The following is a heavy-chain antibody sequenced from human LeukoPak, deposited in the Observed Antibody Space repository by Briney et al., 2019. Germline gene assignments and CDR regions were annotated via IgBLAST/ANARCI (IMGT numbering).Heavy chain of an antibody. CDR3: ARRYCSGTTCYFFDL. J-gene: IGHJ4*02. V-gene: IGHV4-34*01. CDR2: IHYLGST. Sequence: PSETLSLTCAVYGGSFSGYYWSWIRQPPGKGLEWIGSIHYLGSTYYNPSLKTRVTIFVNTSKNQLSLRLSSVTAADTAVYYCARRYCSGTTCYFFDLWGQGTLVTVSS. D-gene: IGHD2-15*01. CDR1: GGSFSGYY.